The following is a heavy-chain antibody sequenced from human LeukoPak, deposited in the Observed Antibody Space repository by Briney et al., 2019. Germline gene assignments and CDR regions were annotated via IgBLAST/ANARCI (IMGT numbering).Heavy chain of an antibody. Sequence: GGSLRLSCAASGFTFDDYAMHWVRHAPGKGLEWVSLISGDGGSTYYADSVKGRFTISRDNSKNSLYLQMNSLRTEDTALYYCAKEVSIRGLAGDGYEYYYYGMDVWGQGTTVTVSS. CDR3: AKEVSIRGLAGDGYEYYYYGMDV. D-gene: IGHD5-24*01. CDR1: GFTFDDYA. J-gene: IGHJ6*02. V-gene: IGHV3-43*02. CDR2: ISGDGGST.